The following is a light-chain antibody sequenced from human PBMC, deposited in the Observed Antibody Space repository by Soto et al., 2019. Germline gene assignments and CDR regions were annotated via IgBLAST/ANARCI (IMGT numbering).Light chain of an antibody. CDR2: KAS. V-gene: IGKV1-5*03. Sequence: DIQLTQSPSTLSASVGDRVTLTCRASQSVLNWLAWYQQKPGKAPKLLIYKASSLQSGVPSRFSGSGSGTEFTLTISSLQPDDFATYYCHQYHDFPRTFGQGTKVDIK. J-gene: IGKJ1*01. CDR1: QSVLNW. CDR3: HQYHDFPRT.